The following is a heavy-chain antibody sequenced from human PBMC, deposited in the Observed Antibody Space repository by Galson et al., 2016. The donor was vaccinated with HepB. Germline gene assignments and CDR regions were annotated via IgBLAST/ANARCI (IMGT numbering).Heavy chain of an antibody. CDR1: GYTFTSYG. D-gene: IGHD6-13*01. V-gene: IGHV1-18*01. J-gene: IGHJ4*02. Sequence: SVKVSCKASGYTFTSYGISWVRQAPGQGLKWMGWISAYNGNINYAQKLQGRVTMTTDTSTSTVYMELRSLRSDDTAVYYCARVEWGAAAAAKGDYWGQGTLVTVSS. CDR3: ARVEWGAAAAAKGDY. CDR2: ISAYNGNI.